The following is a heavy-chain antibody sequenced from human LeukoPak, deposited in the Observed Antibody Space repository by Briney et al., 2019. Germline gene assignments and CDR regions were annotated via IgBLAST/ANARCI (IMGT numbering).Heavy chain of an antibody. CDR3: ARHSGPIFGVAPTDY. J-gene: IGHJ4*02. D-gene: IGHD3-3*01. CDR1: GGSLSSYY. Sequence: SETLSLTCTVSGGSLSSYYWSWIRQPPGKGLEWIGYIYYSGSTNYNPSLKSRVTISVDTSKNQFSLKLSSVTAADTAVYYCARHSGPIFGVAPTDYWGQGTLVTVSS. CDR2: IYYSGST. V-gene: IGHV4-59*08.